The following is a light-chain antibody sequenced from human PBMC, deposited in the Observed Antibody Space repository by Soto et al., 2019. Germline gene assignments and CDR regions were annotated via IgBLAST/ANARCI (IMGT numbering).Light chain of an antibody. CDR3: AAWDDSLNGRV. Sequence: QSVLTQGPSASGTRGQRVTISCSGISSNIGSNTVNWYQQLPGTAPKLIIYSNNQRTSGVPDRFSGSKSGTSASLAISGLQSEDEADYYCAAWDDSLNGRVFGIGTKVTVL. CDR2: SNN. CDR1: SSNIGSNT. J-gene: IGLJ1*01. V-gene: IGLV1-44*01.